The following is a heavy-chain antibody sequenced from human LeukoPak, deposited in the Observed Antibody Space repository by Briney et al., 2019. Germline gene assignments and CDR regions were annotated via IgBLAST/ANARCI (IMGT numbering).Heavy chain of an antibody. J-gene: IGHJ4*02. CDR3: ARGFCSDEICQVFTH. CDR1: GGTFSNYA. V-gene: IGHV1-69*06. Sequence: ASVKVSCKASGGTFSNYAISWVRQAPGQGLEWMGGIIPIFGTANYAQKFRGRVTITADKSTRTAYMELSSLRSEDTAVYYCARGFCSDEICQVFTHWGQGTLVTVSS. D-gene: IGHD3-3*01. CDR2: IIPIFGTA.